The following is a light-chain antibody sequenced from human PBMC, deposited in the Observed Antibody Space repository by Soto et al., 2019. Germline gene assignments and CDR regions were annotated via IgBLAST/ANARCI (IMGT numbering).Light chain of an antibody. J-gene: IGKJ3*01. Sequence: DIVMTQSPDSLAVSLGERATINCKSSQGVLYSSNNKNYLAWYQQNPGQPPKLLIYWASTRDSGVPDRFSGSGSGTDFTLTISSLQAEDVAVYYCQQYYSTPRTFGPGTKVDIK. CDR2: WAS. V-gene: IGKV4-1*01. CDR3: QQYYSTPRT. CDR1: QGVLYSSNNKNY.